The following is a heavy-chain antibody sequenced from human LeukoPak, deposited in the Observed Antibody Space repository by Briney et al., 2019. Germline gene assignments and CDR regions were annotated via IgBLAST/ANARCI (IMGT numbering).Heavy chain of an antibody. J-gene: IGHJ4*02. CDR3: AKERDTAMVTIDY. D-gene: IGHD5-18*01. CDR1: GFDLSTYE. CDR2: ITISGHTK. V-gene: IGHV3-48*03. Sequence: GGSLRLSCAASGFDLSTYEMNWVRQAPGKGLEWIADITISGHTKNYADSVKGRFTISRDNARTSLYLQMNSLRVEDTGVYYCAKERDTAMVTIDYWGQGTLVTVSS.